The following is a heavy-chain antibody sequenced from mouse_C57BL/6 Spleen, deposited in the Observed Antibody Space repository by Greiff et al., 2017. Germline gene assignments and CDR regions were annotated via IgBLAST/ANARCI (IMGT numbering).Heavy chain of an antibody. CDR2: ISDGGSYT. J-gene: IGHJ2*01. V-gene: IGHV5-4*01. D-gene: IGHD1-1*02. CDR1: GFTFSSYA. Sequence: EVQLQESGGGLVKPGGSLKLSCAASGFTFSSYAMSWVRQTPEKRLEWVATISDGGSYTYYPDNVKGRFTISRDNAKNNLYLQMSHLKSEDTAMYYCARDRLLAFDYWGQGTTLTVSS. CDR3: ARDRLLAFDY.